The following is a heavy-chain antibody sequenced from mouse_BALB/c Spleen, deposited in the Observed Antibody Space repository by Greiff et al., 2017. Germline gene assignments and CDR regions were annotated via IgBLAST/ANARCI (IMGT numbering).Heavy chain of an antibody. V-gene: IGHV2-9*02. CDR2: IWAGGST. J-gene: IGHJ4*01. D-gene: IGHD1-2*01. CDR3: ARDQVLRPYARDY. CDR1: GFSLTSYG. Sequence: VQLQESGPGLVAPSQSLSITCTVSGFSLTSYGVHWVRQPPGKGLEWLGVIWAGGSTNYNSALMSRLSISKDNSKSQVFLKMNSLQTDDTAMYYCARDQVLRPYARDYWGQGTSVTGSS.